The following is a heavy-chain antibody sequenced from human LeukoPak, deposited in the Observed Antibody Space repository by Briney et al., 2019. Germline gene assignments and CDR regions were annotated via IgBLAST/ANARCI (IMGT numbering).Heavy chain of an antibody. CDR1: GGSISSSSYY. J-gene: IGHJ6*02. V-gene: IGHV4-39*07. CDR3: ARDWKPALYYYYGMDV. CDR2: IYYSGST. D-gene: IGHD1-1*01. Sequence: SETLSLTCTVSGGSISSSSYYWGWLRQPPGKGLEWIGSIYYSGSTYYNPSLKSRVTISVDTSKNQFSLKLSSVTAADTAVYYCARDWKPALYYYYGMDVWGQGTTVTVSS.